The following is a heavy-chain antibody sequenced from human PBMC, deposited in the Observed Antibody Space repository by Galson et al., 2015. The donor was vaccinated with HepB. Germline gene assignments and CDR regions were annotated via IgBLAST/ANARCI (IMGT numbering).Heavy chain of an antibody. CDR3: ARIPQQTAMAYYFDY. Sequence: QSGAEVKKPGESLKISCKGSGYSFTNSWIGWVRQMPGKGLEWMGIIYPGDSDTRYSPSFQGQVTISADKSISTAYLQWSSLKASDTAMYYCARIPQQTAMAYYFDYWGQGTLVTVSS. CDR1: GYSFTNSW. CDR2: IYPGDSDT. V-gene: IGHV5-51*03. J-gene: IGHJ4*02. D-gene: IGHD5-18*01.